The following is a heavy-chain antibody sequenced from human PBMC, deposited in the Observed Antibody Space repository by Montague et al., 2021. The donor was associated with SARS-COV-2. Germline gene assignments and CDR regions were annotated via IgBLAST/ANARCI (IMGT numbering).Heavy chain of an antibody. V-gene: IGHV4-39*01. J-gene: IGHJ3*02. Sequence: SETLSLTCTVSGGSISSSSYYWGWIRQPPGKGLEWIGSIYYSGSTYYDPSLKSRVTISVDTSKNQFSLKLSSVTAADTAVYYCARAAQKQYVLLRFGELLNDAFDIWGQGTMVTVSS. CDR3: ARAAQKQYVLLRFGELLNDAFDI. D-gene: IGHD3-10*01. CDR2: IYYSGST. CDR1: GGSISSSSYY.